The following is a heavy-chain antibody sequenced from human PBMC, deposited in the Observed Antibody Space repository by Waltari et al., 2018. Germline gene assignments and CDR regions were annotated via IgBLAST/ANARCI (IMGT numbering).Heavy chain of an antibody. D-gene: IGHD6-25*01. V-gene: IGHV3-7*01. Sequence: EVQLVESGGGLVQPGGSLRLSCAASGFTFSSYWMSWVRQARGRVVGWVGNIKQDGSEKYCVDSVKGRFTSSRDNAKNSLYLQMNSLRAEDTAVYYCARNRRAATPYFDYWGQGTLVTVSS. J-gene: IGHJ4*02. CDR2: IKQDGSEK. CDR1: GFTFSSYW. CDR3: ARNRRAATPYFDY.